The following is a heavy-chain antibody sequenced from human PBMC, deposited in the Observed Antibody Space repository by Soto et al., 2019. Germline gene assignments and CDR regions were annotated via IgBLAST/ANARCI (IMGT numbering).Heavy chain of an antibody. D-gene: IGHD3-10*01. V-gene: IGHV4-39*01. CDR1: AGTVSYTSYF. Sequence: ASETLSVTCTVSAGTVSYTSYFWSWLRQPPGKALEWLGSMNYRGAPSYIPSLQIVVILFVAASPTRSSLKLSSVTAAETAVYYCARQRRITLVGGAVLRLNWFDPWGQGTLVTVSS. CDR3: ARQRRITLVGGAVLRLNWFDP. CDR2: MNYRGAP. J-gene: IGHJ5*02.